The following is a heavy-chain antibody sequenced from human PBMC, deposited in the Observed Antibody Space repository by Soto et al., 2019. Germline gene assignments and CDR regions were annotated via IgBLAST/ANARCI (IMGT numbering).Heavy chain of an antibody. CDR3: ARPHFKDITMIVVCDVGSYYFDY. CDR2: INAGNGNT. V-gene: IGHV1-3*01. J-gene: IGHJ4*02. Sequence: GASVKVSCKAPGYTFTSYAMHWVRQAPGQRLEWMGWINAGNGNTKYSQEFQGRVTITRDTSASTAYMELSSLRSEDTAVYYCARPHFKDITMIVVCDVGSYYFDYWGRGTLVTVSS. CDR1: GYTFTSYA. D-gene: IGHD3-22*01.